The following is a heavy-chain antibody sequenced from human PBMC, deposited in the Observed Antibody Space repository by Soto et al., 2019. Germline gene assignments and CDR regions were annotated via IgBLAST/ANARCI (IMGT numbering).Heavy chain of an antibody. CDR2: ISAYNGNT. CDR1: GYTFTSYG. V-gene: IGHV1-18*04. J-gene: IGHJ4*02. Sequence: ASEKVSCKASGYTFTSYGISWVRQAPGQGLEWMGWISAYNGNTNYAQKLQGRVTMTTDTSTSTAYMELRSLRSDDTAVYYCAREQDIVVVAPERFDYWGQGTLVTVSS. CDR3: AREQDIVVVAPERFDY. D-gene: IGHD2-15*01.